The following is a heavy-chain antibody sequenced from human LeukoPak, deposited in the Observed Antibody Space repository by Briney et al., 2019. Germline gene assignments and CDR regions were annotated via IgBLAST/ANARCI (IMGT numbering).Heavy chain of an antibody. CDR1: GFTFSSYW. J-gene: IGHJ4*02. V-gene: IGHV3-23*01. CDR2: ISGSGGST. CDR3: AKAPPNIVVVVPALD. D-gene: IGHD2-15*01. Sequence: PGGSLRLSCAASGFTFSSYWLHWVRQAPGKGLVWVSAISGSGGSTYYADSVRGRFTISRDNSRNTLYLQMNSLRAEDTAIYYCAKAPPNIVVVVPALDWGQGTLVTVSS.